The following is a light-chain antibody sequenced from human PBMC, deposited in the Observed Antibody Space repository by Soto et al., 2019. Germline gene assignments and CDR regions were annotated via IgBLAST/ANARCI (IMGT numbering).Light chain of an antibody. CDR1: QSVSSSD. CDR3: QQYGSSPIS. J-gene: IGKJ5*01. Sequence: EIVLTQSPGTLSLSPGERATLSCRASQSVSSSDLAWYQQKPGQAPRLLIYGASSRATGIPDRFSGSGSGTDFTLTISRLEPADFAVYYCQQYGSSPISFGQGTRLEIK. CDR2: GAS. V-gene: IGKV3-20*01.